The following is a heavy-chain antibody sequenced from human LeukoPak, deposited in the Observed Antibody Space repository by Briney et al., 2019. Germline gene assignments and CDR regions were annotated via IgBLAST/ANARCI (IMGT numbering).Heavy chain of an antibody. CDR1: GYIFIDYE. CDR2: MNPKSGDT. CDR3: ARGRYMDV. J-gene: IGHJ6*03. V-gene: IGHV1-8*03. Sequence: ASVKVSCKASGYIFIDYEINWVRQATGQRLEWMGWMNPKSGDTGYEQKFQGRVTITRDSSISTVYMELSSLRSEDTALYYCARGRYMDVWGKGTTVTVPS.